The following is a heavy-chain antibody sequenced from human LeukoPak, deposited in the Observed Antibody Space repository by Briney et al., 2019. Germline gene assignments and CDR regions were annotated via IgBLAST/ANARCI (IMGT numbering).Heavy chain of an antibody. CDR1: GFTFSSYG. CDR3: AKNAGYCSSTSCYVPNFLFDY. J-gene: IGHJ4*02. Sequence: GRSLRLSCAASGFTFSSYGMHWVRQAPGKGLEWVAVIWYGGSNKYYADSVKGRFTISRDNSKNTLYLQMNSLRAEDTAVYYCAKNAGYCSSTSCYVPNFLFDYWGQGTLVTVSS. V-gene: IGHV3-33*06. CDR2: IWYGGSNK. D-gene: IGHD2-2*01.